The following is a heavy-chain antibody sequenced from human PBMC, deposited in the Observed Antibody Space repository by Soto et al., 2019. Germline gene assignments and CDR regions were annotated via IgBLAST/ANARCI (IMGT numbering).Heavy chain of an antibody. J-gene: IGHJ4*02. Sequence: PRWSLRLSCSASVFTVSSNYMSWFRQAPGKGLEWVSVIYSGGSTYYADSVKGRFTISRDNSKNTLYLQMNSLRAEDTAVYYCARDFTLDYWGQGTLVTVSS. V-gene: IGHV3-53*01. CDR2: IYSGGST. CDR1: VFTVSSNY. CDR3: ARDFTLDY.